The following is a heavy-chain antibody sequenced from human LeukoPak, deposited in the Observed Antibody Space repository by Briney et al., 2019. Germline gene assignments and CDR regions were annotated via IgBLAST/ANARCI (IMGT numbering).Heavy chain of an antibody. D-gene: IGHD5-24*01. CDR1: GDSISSGDYY. CDR2: IYYSGST. V-gene: IGHV4-61*08. CDR3: ARTSRDGYKGWFDP. Sequence: SQTLSLTCTVSGDSISSGDYYWSWIRQPPGKGLEWIGYIYYSGSTNYNPSLKSRVTISVDTSKNQFSLKLSSVTAADTAVYYCARTSRDGYKGWFDPWGQGTLVTVSS. J-gene: IGHJ5*02.